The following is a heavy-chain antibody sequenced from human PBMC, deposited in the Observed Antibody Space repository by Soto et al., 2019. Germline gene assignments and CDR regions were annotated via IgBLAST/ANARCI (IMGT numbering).Heavy chain of an antibody. D-gene: IGHD2-15*01. CDR3: ARDRQRGYCTGGSCYSYFDY. CDR2: VDQSGST. CDR1: GGSFSGYY. V-gene: IGHV4-34*01. Sequence: QVQLQQWGAGLLKPSETLSLTCAIYGGSFSGYYWSWIRQPPGMGLEWIGEVDQSGSTNYNPSLKSRVTISGDTSKNQFSLKLNYVTAADTAVYYCARDRQRGYCTGGSCYSYFDYWGQGALVIVSS. J-gene: IGHJ4*02.